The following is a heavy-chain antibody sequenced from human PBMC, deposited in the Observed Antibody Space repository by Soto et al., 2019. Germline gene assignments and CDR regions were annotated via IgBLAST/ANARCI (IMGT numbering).Heavy chain of an antibody. J-gene: IGHJ5*02. Sequence: GGSLRLSCAASGFTFSSFAMSWVRQAPGKGLEWVSGISGSGGSTYHADSVKGRFTISRDNSKNTLYLQMNSLRAEDTAVYYCAKLDLGYCSSTSCRAFDPWGQGTLVTVSS. V-gene: IGHV3-23*01. CDR2: ISGSGGST. CDR1: GFTFSSFA. D-gene: IGHD2-2*01. CDR3: AKLDLGYCSSTSCRAFDP.